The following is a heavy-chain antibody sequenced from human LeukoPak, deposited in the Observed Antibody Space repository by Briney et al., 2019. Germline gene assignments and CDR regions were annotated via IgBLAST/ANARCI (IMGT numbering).Heavy chain of an antibody. V-gene: IGHV1-69*06. Sequence: GASVKVSCKASGGTFSSYAISWVRQAPGQGLDWMGGIIPIFGTANYAQKFQGRVTITADKSTSTAYMELSSLRSEDTAVYYCAVRYCSSTSCYSNDAFDIWGQGTMVTVSS. D-gene: IGHD2-2*01. CDR3: AVRYCSSTSCYSNDAFDI. J-gene: IGHJ3*02. CDR2: IIPIFGTA. CDR1: GGTFSSYA.